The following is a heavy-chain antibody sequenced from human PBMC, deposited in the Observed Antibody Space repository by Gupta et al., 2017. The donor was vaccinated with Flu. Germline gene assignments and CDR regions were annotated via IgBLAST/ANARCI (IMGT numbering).Heavy chain of an antibody. CDR3: ARDFANYDFWSGYWGDWFDP. CDR2: IYTSGST. D-gene: IGHD3-3*01. CDR1: GGSISSGSYY. V-gene: IGHV4-61*02. J-gene: IGHJ5*02. Sequence: QVQLQESGPGLVKPSQTLSLTCTVSGGSISSGSYYWSWIRQPAGKGLEWIGRIYTSGSTNYNPSLKSRVTISVDTSKNQFSLKLSSVTAADTAVYYCARDFANYDFWSGYWGDWFDPWGQGTLVTVSS.